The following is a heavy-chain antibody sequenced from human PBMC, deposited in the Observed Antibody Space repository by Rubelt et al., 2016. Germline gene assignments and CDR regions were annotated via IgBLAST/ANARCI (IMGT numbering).Heavy chain of an antibody. D-gene: IGHD4-17*01. J-gene: IGHJ6*02. Sequence: QVQLVQSGAEVKRPGASVKVSCKASGYPFATYAMHWVRQAPGQRLEWMGWIDAGNGDTKYSINLQGRVTFTRDTSASTAYMELSSLRSEDSAVYYCARFALPAVTTAYYYALDVWGQGTTVTVSS. CDR2: IDAGNGDT. CDR1: GYPFATYA. CDR3: ARFALPAVTTAYYYALDV. V-gene: IGHV1-3*01.